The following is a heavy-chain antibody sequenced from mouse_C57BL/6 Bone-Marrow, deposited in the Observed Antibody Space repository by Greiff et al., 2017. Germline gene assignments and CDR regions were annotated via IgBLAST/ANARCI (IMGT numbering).Heavy chain of an antibody. Sequence: QVQLQQPGAELVKPGASVKLSCKASGYTFTSYWMQWVKQRPGQGLEWIGEIDPSDSYTNYNQKFKGKATLTVDTSSSTAYMQLSSLTSEDSAVYYCARDYGNRAYWGQGTLVTVSA. D-gene: IGHD2-1*01. V-gene: IGHV1-50*01. CDR3: ARDYGNRAY. CDR1: GYTFTSYW. J-gene: IGHJ3*01. CDR2: IDPSDSYT.